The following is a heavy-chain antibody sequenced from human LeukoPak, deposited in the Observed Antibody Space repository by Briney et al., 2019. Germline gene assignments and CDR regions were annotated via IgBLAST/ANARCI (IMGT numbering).Heavy chain of an antibody. CDR2: INHSGST. CDR1: GGSFSGYY. V-gene: IGHV4-34*01. Sequence: PSETLSLTCAVYGGSFSGYYWSWIRQPPGKGLEWIGEINHSGSTNYNPSIKSRVTISVDTSKNQFSLKLSSVTAADTAVYYCARGQYSSGWHFDYWGQGTLVTVS. J-gene: IGHJ4*02. CDR3: ARGQYSSGWHFDY. D-gene: IGHD6-19*01.